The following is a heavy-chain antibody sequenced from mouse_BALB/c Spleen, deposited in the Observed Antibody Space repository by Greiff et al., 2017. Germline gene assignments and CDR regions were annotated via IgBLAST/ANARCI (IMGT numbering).Heavy chain of an antibody. CDR1: GYTFTSYW. D-gene: IGHD1-2*01. CDR2: IDPSDSYT. J-gene: IGHJ2*01. V-gene: IGHV1-69*02. Sequence: QVQLQQSGAELVKPGASVKLSCKASGYTFTSYWMHWVKQRPGQGLEWIGEIDPSDSYTNYNQKFKGKATLTVDKSSSTAYMQLSSLTSEDSAVYYGARLATATFFDYWGQGTTLTVSS. CDR3: ARLATATFFDY.